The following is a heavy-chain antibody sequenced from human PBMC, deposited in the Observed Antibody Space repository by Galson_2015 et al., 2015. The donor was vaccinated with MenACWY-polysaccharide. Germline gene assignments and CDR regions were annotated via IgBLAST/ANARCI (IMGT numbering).Heavy chain of an antibody. CDR3: ARHGAKVVYGDSPDY. CDR2: IYPGDSNT. J-gene: IGHJ4*02. CDR1: GYSFTDYW. Sequence: QSGAEVKKPGESLKISCKGSGYSFTDYWIGWVRQMPGKGLEGMGIIYPGDSNTIYSPSFQGQVTISGDKSITTAYLQWSSLKASDTDMYSCARHGAKVVYGDSPDYWGQGTLVTVSS. D-gene: IGHD4/OR15-4a*01. V-gene: IGHV5-51*01.